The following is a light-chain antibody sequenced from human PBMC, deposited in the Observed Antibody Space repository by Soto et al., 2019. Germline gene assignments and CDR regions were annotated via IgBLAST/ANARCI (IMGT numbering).Light chain of an antibody. CDR1: QSVSSY. J-gene: IGKJ1*01. Sequence: EIVLTQSPATLSLSPGERATLSCRASQSVSSYLAWYQQKPGQAPRLLIYDASNRATGIPARFSGSGSGTDFTLTISSLEPEDFAVDYCQQRSKWPPTFGQGTKVEIK. V-gene: IGKV3-11*01. CDR2: DAS. CDR3: QQRSKWPPT.